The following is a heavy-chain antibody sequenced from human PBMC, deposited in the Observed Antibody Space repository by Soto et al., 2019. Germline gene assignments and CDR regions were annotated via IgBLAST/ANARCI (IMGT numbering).Heavy chain of an antibody. D-gene: IGHD1-26*01. V-gene: IGHV1-2*02. J-gene: IGHJ4*02. Sequence: QAQLVQSGAEAKRPGTSVKVSCKVSVYTFTNYFHWIRQAPGQGLEWMGWMKPNDGDTEYPRKFQGRVTLTRDTSITTAYMELSSLTSADTAVYYCARENGSYVDWGQGTLVTVSS. CDR1: VYTFTNY. CDR2: MKPNDGDT. CDR3: ARENGSYVD.